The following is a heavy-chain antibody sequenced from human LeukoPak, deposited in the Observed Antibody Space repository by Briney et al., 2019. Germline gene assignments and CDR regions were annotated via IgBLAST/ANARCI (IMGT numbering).Heavy chain of an antibody. CDR3: AKDDAWLRFGE. CDR2: ISLRGDIT. CDR1: GSTFSNYV. D-gene: IGHD3-10*01. V-gene: IGHV3-23*01. J-gene: IGHJ4*02. Sequence: GGSLRLSCAASGSTFSNYVMQWVRQAPGKGLEWVSGISLRGDITYYADSVKGRFTISRDNSKNTLYLEVISLTAEDTAVYYCAKDDAWLRFGEWSQGTLVTVSS.